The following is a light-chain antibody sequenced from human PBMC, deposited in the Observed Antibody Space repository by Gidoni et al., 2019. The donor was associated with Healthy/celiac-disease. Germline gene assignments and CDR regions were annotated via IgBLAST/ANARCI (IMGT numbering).Light chain of an antibody. Sequence: EIVLTQSPGTLSLSPGERATLSCRASQSVSSSYLAWYQQKPGQAPRLLIYGASSRATGIPDRFSGSGSGTDFTLTISRLEPEDFAVYYCQQYGSSQTFGQXTKVKIK. CDR1: QSVSSSY. V-gene: IGKV3-20*01. J-gene: IGKJ1*01. CDR3: QQYGSSQT. CDR2: GAS.